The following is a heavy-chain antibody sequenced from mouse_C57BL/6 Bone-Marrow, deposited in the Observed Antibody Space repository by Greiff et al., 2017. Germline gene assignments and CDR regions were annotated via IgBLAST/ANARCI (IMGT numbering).Heavy chain of an antibody. CDR3: AMEYYGGSGAGFDY. CDR1: GYTFTGYW. D-gene: IGHD1-1*01. Sequence: VQLQQSGAELVKPGASVKLSCKASGYTFTGYWMHWVKQRPGQGLEWIGRIPPSDSDTNYNQKLKGKATLTVDKSSSTAYMQLSSLTSEDSAIYYCAMEYYGGSGAGFDYWGQGTPVTVSA. CDR2: IPPSDSDT. J-gene: IGHJ3*01. V-gene: IGHV1-74*01.